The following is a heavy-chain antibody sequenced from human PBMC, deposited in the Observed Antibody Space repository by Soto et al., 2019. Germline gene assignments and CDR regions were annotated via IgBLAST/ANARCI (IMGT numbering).Heavy chain of an antibody. Sequence: EVQLVESGGGLVQPGGSLRLSCAASGFTFSSYDMHWVRQATGKGLEWVSAIGTAGDTYYPGSVKGRFTISRENAKNSLYLQMNSLRAEDTAVYYCAANSSGWVKLQRVYWGQGTLVTVSS. CDR2: IGTAGDT. CDR1: GFTFSSYD. D-gene: IGHD6-19*01. CDR3: AANSSGWVKLQRVY. J-gene: IGHJ4*02. V-gene: IGHV3-13*01.